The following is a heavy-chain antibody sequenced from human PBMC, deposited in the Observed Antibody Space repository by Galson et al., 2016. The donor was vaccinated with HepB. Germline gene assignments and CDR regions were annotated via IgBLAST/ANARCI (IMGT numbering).Heavy chain of an antibody. Sequence: SLRLSCAASGFTFSNAWMSWVRQAPGKGLEWVGRITSKTDGGTTDYAAPVKGRFTISRDDSTNTWSLEMNSLKSDDSAVYYCTTGLGQHLEPFDYWGQGALVTVSS. CDR2: ITSKTDGGTT. CDR1: GFTFSNAW. V-gene: IGHV3-15*01. J-gene: IGHJ4*02. D-gene: IGHD6-13*01. CDR3: TTGLGQHLEPFDY.